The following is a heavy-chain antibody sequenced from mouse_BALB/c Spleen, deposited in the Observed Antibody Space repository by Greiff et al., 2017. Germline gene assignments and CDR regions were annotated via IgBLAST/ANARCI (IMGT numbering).Heavy chain of an antibody. D-gene: IGHD2-10*02. CDR2: ILPGSGST. V-gene: IGHV1-9*01. J-gene: IGHJ3*01. CDR3: ARKYGREAGFAY. CDR1: GYTFSSYW. Sequence: QVQLQQSGAELMKPGASVKISCKATGYTFSSYWIEWVKQRPGHGLEWIGEILPGSGSTNYNEKFKGKATFTADTSSNTAYMQLSSLTSEDSAVYYCARKYGREAGFAYWGQGTLVTVSA.